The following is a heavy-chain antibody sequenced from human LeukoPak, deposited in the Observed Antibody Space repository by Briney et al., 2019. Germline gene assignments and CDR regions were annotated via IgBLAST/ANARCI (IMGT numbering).Heavy chain of an antibody. J-gene: IGHJ4*02. CDR2: IIPIFGTA. CDR3: ARVLLYYYGSGNYDY. CDR1: GGTFSSYA. V-gene: IGHV1-69*13. D-gene: IGHD3-10*01. Sequence: GASVKVSCKASGGTFSSYAISWVRQAPGQGLEWMGGIIPIFGTANYAQKFQGRVTITADESTSTAYMELSSLRSEDTAVYYCARVLLYYYGSGNYDYWGQGTLVTVSS.